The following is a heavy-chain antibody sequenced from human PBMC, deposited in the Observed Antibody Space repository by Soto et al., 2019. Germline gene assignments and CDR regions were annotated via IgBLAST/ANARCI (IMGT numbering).Heavy chain of an antibody. Sequence: QVQLVESGGGVVQPGRSLRLSCAASGFTFSSYGMHWVRQAPGKGREWVAVISYDGSNKYYADSVKGRFTISRDNSKNTLYLQMNSLRAEDTAVYYCAKPDGGSYGLDYWGQGTLVTVSS. CDR2: ISYDGSNK. V-gene: IGHV3-30*18. D-gene: IGHD1-26*01. CDR3: AKPDGGSYGLDY. J-gene: IGHJ4*02. CDR1: GFTFSSYG.